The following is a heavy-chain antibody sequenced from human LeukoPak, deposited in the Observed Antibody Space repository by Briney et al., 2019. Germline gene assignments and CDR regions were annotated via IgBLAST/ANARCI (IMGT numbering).Heavy chain of an antibody. J-gene: IGHJ5*02. V-gene: IGHV4-34*01. Sequence: SETLSLTCAVYGGSFSGYYWSWIRQPPGKGLEWIGEINHSGSTNYNPSLKSRVTISVDTSKNQFSLKLSSVTAADTAVYYCASLPRTSYYYGSGSCYRRPHNWFDPWGQGTLVTVSS. CDR2: INHSGST. CDR3: ASLPRTSYYYGSGSCYRRPHNWFDP. D-gene: IGHD3-10*01. CDR1: GGSFSGYY.